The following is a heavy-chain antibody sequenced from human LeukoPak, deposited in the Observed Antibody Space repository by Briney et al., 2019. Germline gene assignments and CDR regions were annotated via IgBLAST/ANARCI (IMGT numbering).Heavy chain of an antibody. J-gene: IGHJ5*02. D-gene: IGHD6-13*01. CDR3: ATEGAPGSSSWYSVAA. Sequence: GGSLRLSCAASGFTFSSYAMSWVRQAPGKGLEWVSAISTNGGSTYYADSVKGRFTVSRDNSQNTLYLQINSLTVEDSAVYYCATEGAPGSSSWYSVAAWGQGTLVTVSS. V-gene: IGHV3-23*01. CDR1: GFTFSSYA. CDR2: ISTNGGST.